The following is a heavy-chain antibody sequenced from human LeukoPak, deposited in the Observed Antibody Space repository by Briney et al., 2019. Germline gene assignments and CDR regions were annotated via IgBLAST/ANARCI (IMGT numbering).Heavy chain of an antibody. D-gene: IGHD1-7*01. CDR2: ISSDGGST. V-gene: IGHV3-64*01. Sequence: GSLRLFCAASGFNFSTYAMHWVRQAPGEGLENVSAISSDGGSTYYANSVKGRFTISRDNSRNTLYLQVGSLRAEDMAVYYCASSPPTGTTWYFDLWGRGTLVTVSS. J-gene: IGHJ2*01. CDR1: GFNFSTYA. CDR3: ASSPPTGTTWYFDL.